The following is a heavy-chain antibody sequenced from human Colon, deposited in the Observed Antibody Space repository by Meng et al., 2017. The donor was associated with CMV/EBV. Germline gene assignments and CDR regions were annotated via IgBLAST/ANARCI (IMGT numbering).Heavy chain of an antibody. Sequence: GESLKISCAASGFTFSGSAVHWVRQASGKGLEWVGRIRDKANNFATAYAASVKGRFTISRDNSKNTLYLQMNSLRAEDTALYYCAKDQVRDSGSYQFNWFDPWGQGTLVTVSS. D-gene: IGHD3-10*01. CDR3: AKDQVRDSGSYQFNWFDP. CDR2: IRDKANNFAT. J-gene: IGHJ5*02. CDR1: GFTFSGSA. V-gene: IGHV3-73*01.